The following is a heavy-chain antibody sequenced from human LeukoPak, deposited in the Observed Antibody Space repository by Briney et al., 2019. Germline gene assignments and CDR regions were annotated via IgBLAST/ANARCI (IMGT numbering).Heavy chain of an antibody. CDR1: GYTFTSYG. D-gene: IGHD1-26*01. CDR2: ISAYNGNT. Sequence: ASVKVSCKASGYTFTSYGISWVRQAPGQGLEGMGWISAYNGNTNYAQKLQGRVTMTTDTTTSTVYMELRSLRSDDTAVYYCARGALEWELLGAFDIWGQGTMVTVSS. CDR3: ARGALEWELLGAFDI. J-gene: IGHJ3*02. V-gene: IGHV1-18*01.